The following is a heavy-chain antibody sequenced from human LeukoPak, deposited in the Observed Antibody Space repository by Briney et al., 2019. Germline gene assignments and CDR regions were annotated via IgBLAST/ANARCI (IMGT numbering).Heavy chain of an antibody. Sequence: GGSLRLSCAVSGFTVSTNYMSWFRQAPGKGLEWVSIIHRDGSTYYADSVKGRFTTSRDNSKNTLFIQMNSLRAEDTGVYYCARDGEHVLAHDYWGQGTLVTVSS. CDR2: IHRDGST. V-gene: IGHV3-66*01. CDR3: ARDGEHVLAHDY. CDR1: GFTVSTNY. D-gene: IGHD3-10*01. J-gene: IGHJ4*02.